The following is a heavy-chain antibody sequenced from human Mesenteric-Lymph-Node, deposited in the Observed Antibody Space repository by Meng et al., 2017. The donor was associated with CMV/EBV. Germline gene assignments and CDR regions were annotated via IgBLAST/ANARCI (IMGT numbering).Heavy chain of an antibody. CDR2: INPNSGGT. CDR3: ARWGTAAGTSDFRY. Sequence: KAYGYTFTGYYMHWVRQAPGQGLEWMGRINPNSGGTNYAQKFQGRVTMTRDTSISTAYMELSRLRSDDTAVYYCARWGTAAGTSDFRYWGQGTLVTVSS. V-gene: IGHV1-2*06. CDR1: GYTFTGYY. J-gene: IGHJ4*02. D-gene: IGHD6-13*01.